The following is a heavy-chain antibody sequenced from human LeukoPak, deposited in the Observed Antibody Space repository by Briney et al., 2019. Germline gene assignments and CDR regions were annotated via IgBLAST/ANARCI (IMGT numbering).Heavy chain of an antibody. Sequence: EASVKVSCKASGYTFTGYYMHWVRHAPGQGLEWMGCINPNNGGTNYAQKFQRRVTMSRDTSISRLYMEVSRQRSDDTAVYYCARGGPSRGTGFYYFDYWGQGTLVTASS. CDR1: GYTFTGYY. CDR2: INPNNGGT. J-gene: IGHJ4*02. CDR3: ARGGPSRGTGFYYFDY. V-gene: IGHV1-2*02. D-gene: IGHD6-19*01.